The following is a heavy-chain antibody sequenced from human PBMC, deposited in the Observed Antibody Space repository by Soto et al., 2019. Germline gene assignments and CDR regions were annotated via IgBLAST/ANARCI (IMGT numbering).Heavy chain of an antibody. Sequence: GGSLRLSCAASGFTFRSYGMHWVRQAPGKGLEWVAVISYDGSNKYYADSVKGRFTISRDNSKNTLYLQMNSLRAEDTAVYYCAKGFYYYDSSGPLDYWGQGT. CDR3: AKGFYYYDSSGPLDY. J-gene: IGHJ4*02. CDR2: ISYDGSNK. CDR1: GFTFRSYG. V-gene: IGHV3-30*18. D-gene: IGHD3-22*01.